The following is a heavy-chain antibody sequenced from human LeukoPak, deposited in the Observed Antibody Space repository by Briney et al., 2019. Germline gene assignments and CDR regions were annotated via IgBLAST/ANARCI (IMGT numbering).Heavy chain of an antibody. Sequence: SETLSLTCAVYGGSFSGYYWGWIRQPPGKGLEWIGSLFYSGNTYYNPSLKSRVTISVDTSKNQLSLKVRSVTATDTAVYSCVRHSADHTSFDHWGQGTLVTVSS. J-gene: IGHJ4*02. D-gene: IGHD2-15*01. CDR1: GGSFSGYY. V-gene: IGHV4-34*12. CDR3: VRHSADHTSFDH. CDR2: LFYSGNT.